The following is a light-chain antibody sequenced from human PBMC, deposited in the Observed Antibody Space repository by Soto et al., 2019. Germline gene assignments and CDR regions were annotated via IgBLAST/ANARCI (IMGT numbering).Light chain of an antibody. CDR3: SSFAGNNNLV. CDR2: EVS. CDR1: SSDVGGYNY. Sequence: QSALTQPPSASGSPGQSVTISCTGTSSDVGGYNYVSWYQQHPGKAPKLMISEVSKRPSGVPDRFSGSKSGNTASLTVSGIQAEDEADYYCSSFAGNNNLVFGGGTQVTVL. V-gene: IGLV2-8*01. J-gene: IGLJ2*01.